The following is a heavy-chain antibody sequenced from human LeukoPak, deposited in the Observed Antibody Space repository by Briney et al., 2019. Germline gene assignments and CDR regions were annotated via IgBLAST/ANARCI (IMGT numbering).Heavy chain of an antibody. V-gene: IGHV3-66*01. CDR3: ARDSVRYTMVRGAYYYGMDV. D-gene: IGHD3-10*01. J-gene: IGHJ6*02. CDR1: GFTVSSNY. CDR2: IHSGGST. Sequence: PGGSLRLSCAASGFTVSSNYMSWVRQAPGKGLEWVSVIHSGGSTYYADSVKGRFTISRDNSKNTLYLQMNSLRAEDTAVYYCARDSVRYTMVRGAYYYGMDVWGQGTTVTVSS.